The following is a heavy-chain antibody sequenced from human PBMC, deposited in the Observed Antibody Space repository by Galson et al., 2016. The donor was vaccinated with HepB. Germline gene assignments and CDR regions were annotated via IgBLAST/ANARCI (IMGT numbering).Heavy chain of an antibody. D-gene: IGHD2-21*02. Sequence: SLRLSCAASGFSFSSFTMHWVRRAPGTGLEWLALVSPDGDKGYYADSVRGRLIISRDNSRNTVHLHISSLRPDDTATYFCARARVVTGIYDAFNVWGQGTMVTVSS. CDR3: ARARVVTGIYDAFNV. V-gene: IGHV3-30*04. CDR1: GFSFSSFT. J-gene: IGHJ3*01. CDR2: VSPDGDKG.